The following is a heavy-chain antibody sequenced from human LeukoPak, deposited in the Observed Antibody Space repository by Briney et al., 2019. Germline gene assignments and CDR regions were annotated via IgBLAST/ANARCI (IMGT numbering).Heavy chain of an antibody. CDR2: ITGSGTGT. CDR3: AKWGGFYGDYFDY. D-gene: IGHD3-16*01. Sequence: GGSLRLSCAASRFTFSNYAMSWVRQAPGKGLEWVSAITGSGTGTYYADSVKGRFTISRDNSKNTLYLQMNSLRAEDTAVYYCAKWGGFYGDYFDYWGQGTLVTVSS. CDR1: RFTFSNYA. J-gene: IGHJ4*02. V-gene: IGHV3-23*01.